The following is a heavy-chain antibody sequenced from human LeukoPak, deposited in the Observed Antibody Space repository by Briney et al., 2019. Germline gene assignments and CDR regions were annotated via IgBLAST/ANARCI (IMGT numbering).Heavy chain of an antibody. D-gene: IGHD6-19*01. CDR3: ARGHQEQWLATDY. V-gene: IGHV1-8*01. CDR1: GYTFASYD. J-gene: IGHJ4*02. CDR2: MNPNSGNT. Sequence: GASVKVSCKASGYTFASYDINWVRQATGQGLEWMGWMNPNSGNTGYAQKFQGRVTMTRNTSISTAYMELSSLRSEDTAVYYCARGHQEQWLATDYWGQGTLVTVSS.